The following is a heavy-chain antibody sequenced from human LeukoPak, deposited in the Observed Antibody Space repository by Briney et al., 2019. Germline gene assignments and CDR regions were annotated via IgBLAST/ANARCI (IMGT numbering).Heavy chain of an antibody. Sequence: GESLKISCKDTGNSFANYWIGWVRQMPGKGLEWMGIIYPGGSDPRYSPSFQGQVIISADKSISTAYLQWSSLKASDTAMYYCARLLGRGYTSIDYWGQGTLVTVSS. J-gene: IGHJ4*02. D-gene: IGHD5-18*01. CDR3: ARLLGRGYTSIDY. V-gene: IGHV5-51*01. CDR2: IYPGGSDP. CDR1: GNSFANYW.